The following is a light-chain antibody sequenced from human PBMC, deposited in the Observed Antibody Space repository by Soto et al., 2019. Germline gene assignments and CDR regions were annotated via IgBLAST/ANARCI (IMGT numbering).Light chain of an antibody. CDR1: QSVSSSD. V-gene: IGKV3-20*01. Sequence: EIVLTQSPGTLSLSPGDRATLSCRASQSVSSSDLAWYQQKPGQAPRLLIYGASTRATGIPDRFSGSGSGTDCALTVGGLEPEDFAVYYCQEYGGSPLYTFGQGTKLEIK. CDR2: GAS. CDR3: QEYGGSPLYT. J-gene: IGKJ2*01.